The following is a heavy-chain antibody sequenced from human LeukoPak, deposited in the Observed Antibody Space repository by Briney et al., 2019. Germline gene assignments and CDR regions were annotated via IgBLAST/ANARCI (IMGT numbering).Heavy chain of an antibody. CDR1: GGSFSGYY. V-gene: IGHV4-34*01. CDR3: ARDLAPIPYDFWSGYKFDP. Sequence: PSETLSLTCAVYGGSFSGYYWSWIRQPPGKGLEWIGEINHSGSTNYNPSLKSRVTISVDTSKNQFSLKLSSVTAADTAVYYCARDLAPIPYDFWSGYKFDPWGQGTLVTVSS. CDR2: INHSGST. D-gene: IGHD3-3*01. J-gene: IGHJ5*02.